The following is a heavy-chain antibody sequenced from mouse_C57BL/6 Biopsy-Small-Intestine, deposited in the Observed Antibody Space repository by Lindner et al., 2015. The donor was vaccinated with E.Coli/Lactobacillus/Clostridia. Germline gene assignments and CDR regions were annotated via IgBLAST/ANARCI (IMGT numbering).Heavy chain of an antibody. CDR1: GYSFNVYF. J-gene: IGHJ2*01. Sequence: VQLQESGPELVKPGASVKVSCKASGYSFNVYFMSWVKQSHGKSLEWIGRINPYNDDTFYNQKFKGKATLTVDKSSSTAHMELRSLTSEDSALYFCARVGYGDSFDYWGQGTTLTVSS. CDR2: INPYNDDT. D-gene: IGHD1-1*02. CDR3: ARVGYGDSFDY. V-gene: IGHV1-20*01.